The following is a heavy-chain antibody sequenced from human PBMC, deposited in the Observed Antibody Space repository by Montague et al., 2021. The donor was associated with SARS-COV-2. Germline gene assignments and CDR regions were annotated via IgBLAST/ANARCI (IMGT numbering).Heavy chain of an antibody. J-gene: IGHJ6*02. CDR3: ARVGRQQLVRLSGMDV. CDR2: IYYSGST. D-gene: IGHD6-13*01. V-gene: IGHV4-39*07. CDR1: GGSISSSSYY. Sequence: SETLSLTCTVSGGSISSSSYYWGWIRQPPGKGLEWIGCIYYSGSTXYNPSLESRVTISVDTSKNQFSLKLSSVTAADTAVYYCARVGRQQLVRLSGMDVWGQGTTVTVSS.